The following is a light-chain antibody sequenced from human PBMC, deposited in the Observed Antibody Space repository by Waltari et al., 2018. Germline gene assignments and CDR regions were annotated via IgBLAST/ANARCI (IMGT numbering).Light chain of an antibody. J-gene: IGLJ3*02. CDR1: AGAVTSGNS. CDR3: LLYDGSDQV. Sequence: QTVVTQEPSLTVSPGGAVTLTCASSAGAVTSGNSPNWIQQKPGQVPRSLINSTTNRHPWTPARFSGSLLGGKAALTLSGVQPEDEAEYYCLLYDGSDQVFGGGTKLTVL. V-gene: IGLV7-43*01. CDR2: STT.